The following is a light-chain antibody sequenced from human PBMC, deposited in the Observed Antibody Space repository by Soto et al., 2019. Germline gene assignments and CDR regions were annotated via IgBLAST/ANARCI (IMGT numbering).Light chain of an antibody. Sequence: QSALTQPPSVSGSPGQSVTMSCTGTRYDVGGYNYVSWYQQHPGKAPKVIIYEVGNRPSGVSARFSGSKSGDTASLTISGLQAEDEADYYCSSYAHGSIYVFGTGTKVTVL. J-gene: IGLJ1*01. V-gene: IGLV2-14*01. CDR2: EVG. CDR3: SSYAHGSIYV. CDR1: RYDVGGYNY.